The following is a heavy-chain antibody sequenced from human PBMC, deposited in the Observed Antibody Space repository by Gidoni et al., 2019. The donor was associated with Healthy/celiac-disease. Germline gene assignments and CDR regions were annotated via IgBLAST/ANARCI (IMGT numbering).Heavy chain of an antibody. Sequence: QLQLQESGPGLVKPSETLSLTCTVSGGSISSSSYYWGCLRQPPGKGLECIGSIYYSGSTYYNPSLKSLVTISVDTSKNQFSLKLSSVTAADTAVYYCARHGESSSGWTRIDYWGQGTLVTVSS. D-gene: IGHD6-19*01. J-gene: IGHJ4*02. CDR3: ARHGESSSGWTRIDY. CDR2: IYYSGST. V-gene: IGHV4-39*01. CDR1: GGSISSSSYY.